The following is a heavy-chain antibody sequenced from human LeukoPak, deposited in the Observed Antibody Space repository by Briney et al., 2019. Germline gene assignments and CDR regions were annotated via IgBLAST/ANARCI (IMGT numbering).Heavy chain of an antibody. D-gene: IGHD6-19*01. J-gene: IGHJ3*02. V-gene: IGHV1-69*04. CDR1: GGTFSSYA. CDR3: ARDRHSSGLDAFDI. Sequence: SVKVSCKASGGTFSSYAISWVRQAPGQGLEWMGRIIPILGIANYAQKFQGRVTITADKSTSTAYMELRSLTSDDTAVYYCARDRHSSGLDAFDIWGQGTMVTVSS. CDR2: IIPILGIA.